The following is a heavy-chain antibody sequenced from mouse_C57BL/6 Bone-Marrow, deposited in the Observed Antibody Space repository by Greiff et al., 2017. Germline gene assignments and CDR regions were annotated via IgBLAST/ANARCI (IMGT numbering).Heavy chain of an antibody. Sequence: VQLQQPGAELVKPGASVKLSCKASGYTFTSYWMQWVKQRPGQGLEWIGEIDPSDSYTNYNQKFKGKATLTVDTSSSTAYMQLSSLTSEDSAVYDCERGWNYWYFDVWGTRTTVTVSS. J-gene: IGHJ1*03. CDR1: GYTFTSYW. V-gene: IGHV1-50*01. D-gene: IGHD1-1*02. CDR3: ERGWNYWYFDV. CDR2: IDPSDSYT.